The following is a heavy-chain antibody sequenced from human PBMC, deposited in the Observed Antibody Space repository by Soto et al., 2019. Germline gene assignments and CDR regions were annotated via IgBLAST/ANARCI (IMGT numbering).Heavy chain of an antibody. CDR1: GFTVSNNY. V-gene: IGHV3-53*01. CDR3: GSRPGGGGY. CDR2: INSGGYT. Sequence: EVQLVESGGGLIQPGGSLRLSCAVSGFTVSNNYMSWVRQAPGKGLEGVSVINSGGYTAYGDSVKGRFTISRDNSKNKLYLQKNTRGADAPAVYYWGSRPGGGGYWGQGTLVTVSS. D-gene: IGHD3-10*01. J-gene: IGHJ4*02.